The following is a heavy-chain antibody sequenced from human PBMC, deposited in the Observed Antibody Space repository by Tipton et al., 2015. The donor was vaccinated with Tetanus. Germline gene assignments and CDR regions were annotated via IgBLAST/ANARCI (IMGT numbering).Heavy chain of an antibody. CDR1: GASLRSGDYN. Sequence: GLVKPSETLSLTCSVSGASLRSGDYNWSWIRQPPGKGLEWLAYISDSGLSNSNYFLKSRITISRDTSRNQFSLKLTAGTAADTAVYYCTRANHEFPKKGPFDSWGQGTLVIVS. CDR3: TRANHEFPKKGPFDS. CDR2: ISDSGLS. J-gene: IGHJ4*02. V-gene: IGHV4-61*08. D-gene: IGHD3-10*01.